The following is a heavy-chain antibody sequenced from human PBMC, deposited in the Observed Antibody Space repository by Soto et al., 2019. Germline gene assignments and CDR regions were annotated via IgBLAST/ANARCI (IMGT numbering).Heavy chain of an antibody. V-gene: IGHV5-10-1*01. CDR1: GYSFTSYW. Sequence: PGESLKISCKGSGYSFTSYWISWVRQMPGKGLEWMGRIDPSGSYTNYSPSFQGHVTISADKSISTAYLQWSSLKASDTAMYYCARLPIVVVPAAMLNYYYYGMDVWGQGTTVTVSS. CDR3: ARLPIVVVPAAMLNYYYYGMDV. D-gene: IGHD2-2*01. J-gene: IGHJ6*02. CDR2: IDPSGSYT.